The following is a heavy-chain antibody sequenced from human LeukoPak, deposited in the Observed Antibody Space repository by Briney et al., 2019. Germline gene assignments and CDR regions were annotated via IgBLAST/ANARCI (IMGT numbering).Heavy chain of an antibody. J-gene: IGHJ4*02. CDR2: IIPIFGTA. D-gene: IGHD1-26*01. V-gene: IGHV1-69*05. Sequence: GASVKVSCKASGGTFSSYAISWVRQAPGQGLEWVGGIIPIFGTANYAQKFQGRVTITTDESTSTAYMELSSLRSEDTAVYYCARGFGSYYFDYWAREPWSPSPQ. CDR1: GGTFSSYA. CDR3: ARGFGSYYFDY.